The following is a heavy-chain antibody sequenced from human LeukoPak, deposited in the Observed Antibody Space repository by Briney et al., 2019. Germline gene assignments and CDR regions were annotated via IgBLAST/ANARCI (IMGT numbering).Heavy chain of an antibody. D-gene: IGHD6-19*01. CDR1: GGSFSGYY. CDR2: INQSGNT. CDR3: ARMISSDWYYDY. V-gene: IGHV4-34*01. Sequence: SETLSLTCAVYGGSFSGYYWSWIRQPPGKGLEWIGEINQSGNTNYNPSLKSRVTISVDTSKNQSSLKLSSVTAADTAVYYCARMISSDWYYDYWGQGTLVTVSS. J-gene: IGHJ4*02.